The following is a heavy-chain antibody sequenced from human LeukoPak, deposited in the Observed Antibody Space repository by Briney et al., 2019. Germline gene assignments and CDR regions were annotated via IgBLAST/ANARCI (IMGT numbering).Heavy chain of an antibody. D-gene: IGHD4-17*01. CDR3: ARETLTTSRWFDP. J-gene: IGHJ5*02. Sequence: SETLSLTCAVYRGSFSGYYWSWIRQPPGKGLEWIGEVNHRGSTNYNPSLKSRVTVSVDTSKNQFSLKLSSVTAADTAVYYCARETLTTSRWFDPWGQGTLVTVSS. V-gene: IGHV4-34*01. CDR1: RGSFSGYY. CDR2: VNHRGST.